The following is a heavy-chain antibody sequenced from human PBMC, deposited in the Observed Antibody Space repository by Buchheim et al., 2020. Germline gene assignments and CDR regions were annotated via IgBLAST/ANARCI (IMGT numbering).Heavy chain of an antibody. D-gene: IGHD5-18*01. CDR3: ARDSPRGYSPYGMDV. CDR1: GGSISSGGYY. CDR2: INYSGNT. Sequence: QVQLQESGPGLVKPSQTLSLTCTVSGGSISSGGYYWTWIRQHPGKVLEWIGYINYSGNTYYNPSLKSRVTIAVEPSKNQFSLKLSAVTAADTAVYYCARDSPRGYSPYGMDVWGQGTT. J-gene: IGHJ6*02. V-gene: IGHV4-31*03.